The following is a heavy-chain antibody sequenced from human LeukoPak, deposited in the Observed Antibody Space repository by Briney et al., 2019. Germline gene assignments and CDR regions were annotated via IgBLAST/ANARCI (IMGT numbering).Heavy chain of an antibody. V-gene: IGHV4-39*07. CDR1: GGSISSSSYY. Sequence: SETLSLTCTVSGGSISSSSYYWGWIRQPPGKGLEWIGSIYYSGSTYYNPSLKSRVTISVDTSKNQFSLKLSSVTAADTAVYYCARDPREVEATVVNEAFDIWGQGTMVTVSS. D-gene: IGHD4-23*01. J-gene: IGHJ3*02. CDR3: ARDPREVEATVVNEAFDI. CDR2: IYYSGST.